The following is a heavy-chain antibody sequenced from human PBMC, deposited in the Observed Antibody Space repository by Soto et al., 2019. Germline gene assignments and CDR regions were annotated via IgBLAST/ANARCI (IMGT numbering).Heavy chain of an antibody. J-gene: IGHJ6*02. CDR1: GDSVSNYY. V-gene: IGHV4-4*07. CDR3: TKGPNWNYYYGVDV. CDR2: VYSSGAT. D-gene: IGHD1-20*01. Sequence: SETLSLTCTVSGDSVSNYYWSWIRQPAGRGLEWIGRVYSSGATTYNPSLNGRVTMSVDTSRNQFSLRLSSVTAADTAIYYCTKGPNWNYYYGVDVWGQGTAVTVSS.